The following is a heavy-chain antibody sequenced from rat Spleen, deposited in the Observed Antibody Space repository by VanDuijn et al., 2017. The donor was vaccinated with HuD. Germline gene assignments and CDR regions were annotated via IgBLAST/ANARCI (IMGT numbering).Heavy chain of an antibody. J-gene: IGHJ4*01. D-gene: IGHD1-12*01. V-gene: IGHV2-4*01. CDR2: MWSGGSA. Sequence: QVQLKESGPGLVQPSRPLSLTCTVSGFSLTSYGVSWVRQPPGKGLEWMGVMWSGGSADYNSAPKSRLSISRDTSKNQVFLKMNSLQTEDIATYYCARANRDSYAHSYVMDAWGQGASVTVSS. CDR1: GFSLTSYG. CDR3: ARANRDSYAHSYVMDA.